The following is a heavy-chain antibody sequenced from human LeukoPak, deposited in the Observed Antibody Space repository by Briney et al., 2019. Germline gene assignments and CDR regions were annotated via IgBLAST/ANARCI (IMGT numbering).Heavy chain of an antibody. CDR3: ARDRRRDGYSGVDY. CDR2: ISSSSSTI. D-gene: IGHD5-24*01. J-gene: IGHJ4*02. Sequence: GGSLRLSCAASGFTFSSYSMNWVRQAPGKGLEWVSYISSSSSTIYYADSVKGRFTISRDNAKNSLYLQMNSLRAEDTAVYYCARDRRRDGYSGVDYWGQGTLVTVSS. V-gene: IGHV3-48*04. CDR1: GFTFSSYS.